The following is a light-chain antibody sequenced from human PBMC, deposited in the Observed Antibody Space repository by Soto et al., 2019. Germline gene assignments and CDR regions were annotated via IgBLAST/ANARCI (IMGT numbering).Light chain of an antibody. V-gene: IGLV2-8*01. Sequence: QSALTQPPSASGSPGQSVAISCTGTSSDVGGYNYVSWYQQHPGKAPKLMIYEVSKRPSGVPDRFSGSKSGNTASLTVSGLQAEDEAEYYCSSYAGSNKKIFGGGTKLTVL. CDR1: SSDVGGYNY. J-gene: IGLJ2*01. CDR3: SSYAGSNKKI. CDR2: EVS.